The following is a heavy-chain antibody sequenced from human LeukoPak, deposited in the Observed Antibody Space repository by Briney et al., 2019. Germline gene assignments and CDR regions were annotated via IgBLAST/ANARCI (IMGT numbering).Heavy chain of an antibody. CDR2: ISYDGSDK. J-gene: IGHJ4*02. CDR3: VGVGGYDSSGFLDY. CDR1: GFTFSSSS. D-gene: IGHD3-22*01. V-gene: IGHV3-30*03. Sequence: GGSLRLSCAASGFTFSSSSMNWVRQAPGRGLEWVALISYDGSDKHYADSVKGRFTVSRDNSKNTLYLQMNSLSRDDTAVYYCVGVGGYDSSGFLDYWGQGTLVTVSS.